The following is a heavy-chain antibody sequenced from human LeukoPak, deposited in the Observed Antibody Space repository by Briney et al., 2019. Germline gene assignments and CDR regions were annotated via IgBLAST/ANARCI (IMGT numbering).Heavy chain of an antibody. V-gene: IGHV4-38-2*01. Sequence: PSETPSLTCAVSGYSISSGYYWGWIRQPPGKGLEWIGSIYHSGSTYYNPSLKSRVTISVDTSKNQFSLKLSSVTAADTAVYYCARQGIAAVQRDYWGQGTLVTVSS. D-gene: IGHD6-13*01. CDR2: IYHSGST. J-gene: IGHJ4*02. CDR1: GYSISSGYY. CDR3: ARQGIAAVQRDY.